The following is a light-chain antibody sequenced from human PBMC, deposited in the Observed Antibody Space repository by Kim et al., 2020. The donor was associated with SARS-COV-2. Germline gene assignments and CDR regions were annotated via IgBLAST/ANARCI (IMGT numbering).Light chain of an antibody. CDR2: SNN. V-gene: IGLV1-44*01. CDR3: AAWDDSLNGPV. CDR1: SSNIGSNT. J-gene: IGLJ1*01. Sequence: QSVLTQQPSASGTPGQRVTLSCSGSSSNIGSNTVHWYQQLPGTAPKLLIYSNNQRPSGVPDRFSGSKSGTSASLAISGLQSEDEADYYCAAWDDSLNGPVFGTGTKVTVL.